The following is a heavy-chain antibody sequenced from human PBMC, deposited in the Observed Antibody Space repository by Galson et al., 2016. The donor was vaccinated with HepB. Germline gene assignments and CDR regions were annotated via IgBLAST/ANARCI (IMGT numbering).Heavy chain of an antibody. J-gene: IGHJ4*02. D-gene: IGHD5-12*01. Sequence: QSGAEVKTPGESLKISCKDSGNSFATNWIGWVRQMPGKGLEWMGIISPGDSDARYSPSFQGQVTISADKSISTAYLQWSSLRASDTAMYLCARPRGYDNYFDYWGQGTLVTVSS. CDR1: GNSFATNW. CDR3: ARPRGYDNYFDY. CDR2: ISPGDSDA. V-gene: IGHV5-51*01.